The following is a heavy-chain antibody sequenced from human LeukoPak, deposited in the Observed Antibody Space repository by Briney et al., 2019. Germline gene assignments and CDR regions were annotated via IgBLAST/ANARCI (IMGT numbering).Heavy chain of an antibody. J-gene: IGHJ4*02. D-gene: IGHD4-17*01. CDR2: IYHSGST. Sequence: SQTLSLTCAVSGGSISSGGYSWSWIRQPPGKGLEWIGYIYHSGSTYYNPSLKSRVTISVDRSKNQFSLKLSSVTAAGTAVYYCARVGYGDYGADYWGQGTLVTVSS. V-gene: IGHV4-30-2*01. CDR3: ARVGYGDYGADY. CDR1: GGSISSGGYS.